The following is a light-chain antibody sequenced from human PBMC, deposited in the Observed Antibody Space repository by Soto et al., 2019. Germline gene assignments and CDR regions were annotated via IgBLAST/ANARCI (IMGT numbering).Light chain of an antibody. CDR3: CLYVGATTYV. J-gene: IGLJ1*01. CDR1: SSDVADYQF. V-gene: IGLV2-14*01. Sequence: QSVLTQPASVSGSPGQSIIIPCTGTSSDVADYQFVSWYQQHPGKVPKLIIYEVTNRPSGVSNRFSGSKSGNTASLTISGLQPEDEADYYCCLYVGATTYVFGTGTKLTVL. CDR2: EVT.